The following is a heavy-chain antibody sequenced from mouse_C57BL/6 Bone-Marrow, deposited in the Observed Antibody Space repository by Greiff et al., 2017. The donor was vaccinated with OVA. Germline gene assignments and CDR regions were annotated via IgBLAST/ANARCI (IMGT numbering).Heavy chain of an antibody. Sequence: EVNVVESGGGLVKPGGSLKLSCAASGFTFSSYAMSWVRQTPEKRLEWVATISDGGSYTYYPDNVKGRFTISRDNAKNNLYLQMSHLKSEDTAMYYCAGGAYRGCIAVWGAGSTVTASS. CDR1: GFTFSSYA. V-gene: IGHV5-4*03. D-gene: IGHD2-12*01. CDR2: ISDGGSYT. J-gene: IGHJ1*01. CDR3: AGGAYRGCIAV.